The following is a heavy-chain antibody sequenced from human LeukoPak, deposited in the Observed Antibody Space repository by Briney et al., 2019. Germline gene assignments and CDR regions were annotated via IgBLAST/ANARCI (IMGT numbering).Heavy chain of an antibody. J-gene: IGHJ4*02. CDR2: IIPIFGTA. Sequence: SVKVSCKASGYTFTSYGISWVRQATGQGLEWMGGIIPIFGTANYAQKFQGRVTITADESTSTAYMELSSLRSEDTAVYYCVLYEFEIKAVEVRQLSFDYWGQGTLVTVSS. D-gene: IGHD6-19*01. CDR1: GYTFTSYG. V-gene: IGHV1-69*13. CDR3: VLYEFEIKAVEVRQLSFDY.